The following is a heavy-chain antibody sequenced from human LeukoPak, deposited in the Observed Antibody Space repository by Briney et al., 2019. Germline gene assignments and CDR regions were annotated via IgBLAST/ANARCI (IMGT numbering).Heavy chain of an antibody. CDR2: ISYSGST. V-gene: IGHV4-59*01. D-gene: IGHD3-22*01. CDR1: GGSISSYY. CDR3: ARYSGSGYVRYSDY. J-gene: IGHJ4*02. Sequence: PSETLSLTCTVSGGSISSYYWSWIRQPPGKGLEWIGYISYSGSTNYNPSLKSRVIISVDTSKNQFSLKLSSVTAADTALYYCARYSGSGYVRYSDYWGQGTLVTVSS.